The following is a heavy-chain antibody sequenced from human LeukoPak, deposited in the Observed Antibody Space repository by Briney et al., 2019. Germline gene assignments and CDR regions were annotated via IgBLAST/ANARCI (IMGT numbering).Heavy chain of an antibody. CDR3: ARHFPYCGGDCPYYYMDV. CDR1: GASISSDY. V-gene: IGHV4-4*09. CDR2: IYSSETT. D-gene: IGHD2-21*02. J-gene: IGHJ6*03. Sequence: PSETLSLTCSVSGASISSDYWSWIRQPPGKGLEWIGNIYSSETTKYNPSLRSRATISGDTSKNQFSLKLGSVTAAATAVYYCARHFPYCGGDCPYYYMDVWGKGTTVTVSS.